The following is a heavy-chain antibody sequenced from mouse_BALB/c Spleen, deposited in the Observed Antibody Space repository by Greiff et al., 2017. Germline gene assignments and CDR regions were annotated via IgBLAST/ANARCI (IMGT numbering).Heavy chain of an antibody. J-gene: IGHJ3*01. V-gene: IGHV1-69*02. Sequence: QVQLQQPGAELVKPGASVKLSCKASGYTFTSYWMHWVKQRPGQGLEWIGEIDPSDSYTNYNQKFKGKATLTVDKSSSTAYMQLSSLTSEDSAVYYCSRRTTDRDGFAYWGQGTLVTVSA. CDR3: SRRTTDRDGFAY. CDR2: IDPSDSYT. CDR1: GYTFTSYW. D-gene: IGHD1-1*01.